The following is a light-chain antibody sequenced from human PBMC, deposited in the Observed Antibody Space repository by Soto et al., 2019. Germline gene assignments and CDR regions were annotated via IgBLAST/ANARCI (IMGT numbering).Light chain of an antibody. CDR2: AAS. CDR1: QGLSSW. V-gene: IGKV1-12*01. J-gene: IGKJ5*01. Sequence: DIQMTQSPSSVSASVGDRVTITCRASQGLSSWLAWYQQKPGKAPKLLIYAASSLQSGVPSGFRGSGSGTDFTLTISSLQPEDWATYDCQQAYSFPITFGQGTRLEIK. CDR3: QQAYSFPIT.